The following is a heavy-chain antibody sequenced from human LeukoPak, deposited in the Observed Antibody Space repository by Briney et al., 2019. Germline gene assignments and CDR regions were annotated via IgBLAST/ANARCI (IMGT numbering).Heavy chain of an antibody. J-gene: IGHJ4*02. V-gene: IGHV1-46*01. CDR2: INPSGGST. CDR1: GYTFTSYY. D-gene: IGHD3-22*01. CDR3: AREPSHYYDSSGFQDY. Sequence: GASVKVSCKASGYTFTSYYMHWVRQAPGQGLEWMGIINPSGGSTSYAQKFQGRVTITRDTSTSTVYMELSSLRSEDTAVYYCAREPSHYYDSSGFQDYWGQGTLVTVSS.